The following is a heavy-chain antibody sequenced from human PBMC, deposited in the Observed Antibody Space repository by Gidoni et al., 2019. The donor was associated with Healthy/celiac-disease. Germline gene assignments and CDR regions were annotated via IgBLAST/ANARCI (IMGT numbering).Heavy chain of an antibody. Sequence: QVQLQQWGAGLLKPSETLSLTCAVYGGSFSGYYWSWIRQPPGKGLEWIGEINHSGSTNYNPSLKSRVTISVDTSKNQFSLKLSSVTAADTAVYYCARAKGVVRGGGRWFDPWGQGTLVTVSS. CDR1: GGSFSGYY. D-gene: IGHD3-10*01. CDR3: ARAKGVVRGGGRWFDP. J-gene: IGHJ5*02. CDR2: INHSGST. V-gene: IGHV4-34*01.